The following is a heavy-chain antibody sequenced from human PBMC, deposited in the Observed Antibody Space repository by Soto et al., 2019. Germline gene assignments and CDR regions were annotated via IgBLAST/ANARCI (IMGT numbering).Heavy chain of an antibody. CDR3: ARHPQNNWFDP. Sequence: XXTLSLTCTVSGGSVTSGSYYWSWIRQPPGKGLEWIGXIYYTXSPNYNPSPKXXVTLSVDXXKNHFFLEMPSVTAADTAVYYCARHPQNNWFDPWGQGTLVTVPS. CDR2: IYYTXSP. CDR1: GGSVTSGSYY. J-gene: IGHJ5*02. V-gene: IGHV4-61*03.